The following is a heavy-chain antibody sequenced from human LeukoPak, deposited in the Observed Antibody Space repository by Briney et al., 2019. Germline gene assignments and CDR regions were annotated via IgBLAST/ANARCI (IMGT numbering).Heavy chain of an antibody. D-gene: IGHD5-18*01. CDR1: GGSISSYY. CDR2: IYYSGST. Sequence: SETLSLTCTVSGGSISSYYWSWIRQPPGKGLEWIGYIYYSGSTNYNPSLKSRVTISVDTSKNQFSLKLSSVTAADTAVYYCARDKGYSYGYYYYYGMDVWGQGATVTVSS. CDR3: ARDKGYSYGYYYYYGMDV. V-gene: IGHV4-59*01. J-gene: IGHJ6*02.